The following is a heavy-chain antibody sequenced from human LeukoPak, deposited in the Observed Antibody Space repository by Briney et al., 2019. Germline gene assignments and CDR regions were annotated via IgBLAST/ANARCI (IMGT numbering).Heavy chain of an antibody. V-gene: IGHV3-53*01. Sequence: GGSLRLSCVASGLTFNSNYMSWVRQAPGKGLEWVSIIYSDGATYYSDSVKGRFTISRDISKNSLYLRMNSLRAEDTAVYYCARESSGYFYWGQGTLVTVSS. CDR3: ARESSGYFY. D-gene: IGHD3-22*01. CDR1: GLTFNSNY. CDR2: IYSDGAT. J-gene: IGHJ4*02.